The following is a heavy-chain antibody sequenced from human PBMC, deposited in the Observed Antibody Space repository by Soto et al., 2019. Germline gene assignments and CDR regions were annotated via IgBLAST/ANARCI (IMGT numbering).Heavy chain of an antibody. V-gene: IGHV2-5*02. Sequence: QITLNESGPTVVRPTKPLTLTCRFSGFSLTTSGVGVGWIRQSPGKAPEWLALIYWDDDKRYSASLKSRLTITKDTSKNQVVLTVSDLDPTDTATYYCAHRVLRTVFGLVTTTAIYFDFWGQGTPVAVSS. CDR2: IYWDDDK. D-gene: IGHD3-3*01. CDR3: AHRVLRTVFGLVTTTAIYFDF. CDR1: GFSLTTSGVG. J-gene: IGHJ4*02.